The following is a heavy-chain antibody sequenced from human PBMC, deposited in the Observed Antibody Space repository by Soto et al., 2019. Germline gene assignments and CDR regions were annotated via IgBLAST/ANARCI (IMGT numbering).Heavy chain of an antibody. CDR2: ISGSGGST. Sequence: EVQLLESGGGLVQPGGSLRLSCAASGFTFSSYAMRWVRQAPGKGLEWVSVISGSGGSTYYADSVKGRFTISRDNSKITLYLQMNSLRAEDTAVYYCARRGSGSYYDYWGQGTLVTVSS. V-gene: IGHV3-23*01. CDR1: GFTFSSYA. J-gene: IGHJ4*02. CDR3: ARRGSGSYYDY. D-gene: IGHD1-26*01.